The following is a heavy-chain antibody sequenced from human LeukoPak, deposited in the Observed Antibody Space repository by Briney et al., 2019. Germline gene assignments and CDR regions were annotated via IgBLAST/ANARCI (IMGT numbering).Heavy chain of an antibody. CDR3: AREYYDSSGYSLLYYFDY. CDR1: GFTFSNYN. D-gene: IGHD3-22*01. Sequence: GGSLRLSCADSGFTFSNYNMNWVRQTPGKGLEWVSSINSSSSYIYFADSLKGRFTISRDNAKNSLYLQMNSLRAEDTAVYYCAREYYDSSGYSLLYYFDYWGQGTLVTVSS. J-gene: IGHJ4*02. CDR2: INSSSSYI. V-gene: IGHV3-21*01.